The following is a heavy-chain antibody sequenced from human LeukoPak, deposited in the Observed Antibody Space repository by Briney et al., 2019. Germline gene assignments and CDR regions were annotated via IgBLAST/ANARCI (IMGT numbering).Heavy chain of an antibody. V-gene: IGHV1-2*06. CDR1: GYTITGYY. J-gene: IGHJ4*02. CDR3: ARAPRNSSTMLDY. Sequence: ASVKVSCKASGYTITGYYMHWVRQAPGQGLEWMGRINPNSGGTNSAQKFQGRITMTRDTSISTAYMGFSSLRSEDTALYYCARAPRNSSTMLDYWGQGTLVTVSS. CDR2: INPNSGGT. D-gene: IGHD6-13*01.